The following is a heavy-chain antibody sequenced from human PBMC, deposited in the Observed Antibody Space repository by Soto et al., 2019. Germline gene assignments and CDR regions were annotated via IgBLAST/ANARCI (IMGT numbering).Heavy chain of an antibody. CDR1: GFTFSSYG. CDR2: ISYDGSNK. CDR3: AKPTRWYQLLSSFDY. D-gene: IGHD2-2*01. Sequence: QVQLVESGGGVVQPGRSLRLPCAASGFTFSSYGMHWVRQAPGKGLEWVAVISYDGSNKYYADSVKGRFTISRDNSKNTLYLQMHSLRAEDTAVYYCAKPTRWYQLLSSFDYWGQGTLVTVSS. J-gene: IGHJ4*02. V-gene: IGHV3-30*18.